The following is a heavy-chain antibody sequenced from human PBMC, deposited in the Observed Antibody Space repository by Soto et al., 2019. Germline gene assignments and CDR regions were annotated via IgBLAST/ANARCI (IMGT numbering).Heavy chain of an antibody. D-gene: IGHD3-10*02. CDR3: TRGWDAYDWGDVVDI. V-gene: IGHV3-30*04. CDR1: GFTFNNYA. Sequence: QVQLVESGGGVVQPGRSLRLSCAASGFTFNNYAMHWVRQAPGKGLEWVADILTDGSKKNHADSVKGRFIISRDNSQNTVYLQMNSLRLEDTSLYYCTRGWDAYDWGDVVDIWGQGTMVIVSS. J-gene: IGHJ3*02. CDR2: ILTDGSKK.